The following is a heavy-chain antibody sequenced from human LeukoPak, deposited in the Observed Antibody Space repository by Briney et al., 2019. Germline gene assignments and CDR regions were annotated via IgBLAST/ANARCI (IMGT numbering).Heavy chain of an antibody. CDR1: GGSISSSSYY. V-gene: IGHV4-39*07. CDR3: ARNIYHYYDSSGYYH. Sequence: SETLSLTCTVSGGSISSSSYYWGWIRQPPGKGLEWIGSIYYSGSTNYNPSLKSRVTISVDTSKNQFSLKLSSVTAADTAVYYCARNIYHYYDSSGYYHWGQGTLVTVSS. J-gene: IGHJ4*02. D-gene: IGHD3-22*01. CDR2: IYYSGST.